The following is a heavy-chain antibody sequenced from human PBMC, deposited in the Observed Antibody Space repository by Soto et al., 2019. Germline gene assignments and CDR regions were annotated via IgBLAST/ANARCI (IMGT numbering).Heavy chain of an antibody. CDR1: GGSISSSSYY. D-gene: IGHD3-22*01. Sequence: QLQLQESGPGLVKPSETLSLTCTVSGGSISSSSYYWGWIRQPPGKGLEWIGSLCYSGNTYYNPSLKSRVTISVDTSKNQFSLKLSSVTAADTAVYYCARLEPEGSYYYDGSGFYSWGLGTLVTVSS. V-gene: IGHV4-39*01. J-gene: IGHJ4*02. CDR3: ARLEPEGSYYYDGSGFYS. CDR2: LCYSGNT.